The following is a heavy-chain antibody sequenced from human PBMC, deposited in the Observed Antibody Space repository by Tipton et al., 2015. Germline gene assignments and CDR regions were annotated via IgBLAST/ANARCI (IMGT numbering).Heavy chain of an antibody. D-gene: IGHD4-23*01. CDR1: GGSISSSNW. V-gene: IGHV4-4*02. Sequence: TLSLTCAVSGGSISSSNWWSWVRQPPGKGLEWIGEIYHSGSTNYNPSLESRVTISVDTSKTQFSLKMSSVTASDTAVYYCARARGRHGGLFDSWGQGILVTVSS. CDR2: IYHSGST. J-gene: IGHJ4*02. CDR3: ARARGRHGGLFDS.